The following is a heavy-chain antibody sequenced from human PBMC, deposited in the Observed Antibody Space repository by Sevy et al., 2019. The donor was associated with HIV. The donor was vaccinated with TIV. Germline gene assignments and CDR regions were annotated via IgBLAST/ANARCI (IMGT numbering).Heavy chain of an antibody. CDR2: ISWNSRNI. CDR3: AKDINRGCDGVNCYSYYYYFYGLDV. CDR1: GFPFNDHA. Sequence: GGSLRLSCAASGFPFNDHAMHWVRQVPGKGLEWVSGISWNSRNIGYAGSVKGGFTISRDKARHFVYLEMNSLRPEDTAFYYCAKDINRGCDGVNCYSYYYYFYGLDVWGQGTTVTVSS. J-gene: IGHJ6*02. V-gene: IGHV3-9*01. D-gene: IGHD2-21*01.